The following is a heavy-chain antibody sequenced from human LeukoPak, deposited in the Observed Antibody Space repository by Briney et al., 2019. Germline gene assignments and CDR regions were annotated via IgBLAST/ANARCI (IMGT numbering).Heavy chain of an antibody. D-gene: IGHD6-13*01. CDR2: IYSGGRT. CDR3: ARAGPSSSWHQFDY. J-gene: IGHJ4*02. CDR1: GFTVSRNY. Sequence: GGSLRLSCAASGFTVSRNYMSWVRQAPGKGLEWVSVIYSGGRTYYADSVKGRFTISRDNSKNTLYLQMNRLRAEDTAVYYCARAGPSSSWHQFDYWGQGTLVTVSS. V-gene: IGHV3-66*01.